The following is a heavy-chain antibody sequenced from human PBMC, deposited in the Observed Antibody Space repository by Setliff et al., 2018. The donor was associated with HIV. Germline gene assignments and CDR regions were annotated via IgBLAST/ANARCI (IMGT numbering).Heavy chain of an antibody. CDR2: FDPEDGET. D-gene: IGHD4-17*01. Sequence: ASVKVSCKVSGYTLSELCIHWVRQAPGKGLEWMGGFDPEDGETIYAQNFQGRVAMTEDISTDTGYMELRSLTSEDTAVYFCAADRRTVSILRGAFHVWGQGTLVTVSS. CDR3: AADRRTVSILRGAFHV. CDR1: GYTLSELC. J-gene: IGHJ3*01. V-gene: IGHV1-24*01.